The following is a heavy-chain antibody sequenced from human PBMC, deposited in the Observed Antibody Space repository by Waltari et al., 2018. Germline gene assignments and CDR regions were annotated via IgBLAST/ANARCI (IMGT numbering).Heavy chain of an antibody. CDR3: ARDDGAARSYYYYGMDV. CDR1: GFTFSTYW. CDR2: IQQDGSEK. J-gene: IGHJ6*02. V-gene: IGHV3-7*01. D-gene: IGHD6-6*01. Sequence: EVQLVESGGGLVQPGGSLRLSCAASGFTFSTYWMSWVRQAPGKGREWVANIQQDGSEKSYVDSVKGRFTISRDNAKNSLYLQMNSLRAEDTAVYYCARDDGAARSYYYYGMDVWGQGTTVTVSS.